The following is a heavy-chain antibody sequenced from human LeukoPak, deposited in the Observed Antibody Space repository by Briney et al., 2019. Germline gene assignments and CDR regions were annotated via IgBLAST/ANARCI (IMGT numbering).Heavy chain of an antibody. CDR1: GGSFSGYY. D-gene: IGHD3-3*01. V-gene: IGHV4-34*01. Sequence: SETLSLTCAVSGGSFSGYYWSWIRQPPGKGLEWIGEINHSGSTNYNPALKSRVTISVDTSKTQFSLKLSSVTAADAAVYYCARRPNYDFWSGGHYYFDYWGQGTLVTVS. CDR2: INHSGST. CDR3: ARRPNYDFWSGGHYYFDY. J-gene: IGHJ4*02.